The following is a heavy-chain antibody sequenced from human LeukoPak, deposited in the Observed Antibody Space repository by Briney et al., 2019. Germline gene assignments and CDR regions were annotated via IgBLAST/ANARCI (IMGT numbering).Heavy chain of an antibody. V-gene: IGHV3-66*01. CDR1: GVTVSTNY. CDR2: IHSGGST. Sequence: GGSLRLSCAASGVTVSTNYMSWVRQAPGKGLEWVSLIHSGGSTYYADSVKDRFTISRDNSKNTLYLQMNNLRAEDTAVYYCARTYYYDFWGQGTLVTVSS. J-gene: IGHJ4*02. CDR3: ARTYYYDF.